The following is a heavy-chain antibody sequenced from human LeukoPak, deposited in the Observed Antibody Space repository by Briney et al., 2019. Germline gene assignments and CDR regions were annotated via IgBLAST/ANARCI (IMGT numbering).Heavy chain of an antibody. J-gene: IGHJ4*02. CDR2: IKQDGSEK. CDR3: ARDGRWINYYDGSSPV. Sequence: GGSLRLSCAASGFTFSSYWMSWVRQAPGKGLEWVANIKQDGSEKYYVDSVRGRFTISRDNAKNSLYLQMNSLRAEDTAVYYCARDGRWINYYDGSSPVWGQGTQVTVSS. V-gene: IGHV3-7*01. CDR1: GFTFSSYW. D-gene: IGHD3-22*01.